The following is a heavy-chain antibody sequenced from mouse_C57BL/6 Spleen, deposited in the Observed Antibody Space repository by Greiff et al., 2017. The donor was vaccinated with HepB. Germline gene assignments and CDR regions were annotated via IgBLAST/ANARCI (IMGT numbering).Heavy chain of an antibody. Sequence: VQLQQPGAELVRPGTSVKLSCKASGYTFTSYWMHWVKQMPGQGLEWIGVIDPSDSYTNYNQKFKGKATLTVDTSSSTAYMQLSSLTSEDTAVYDCARRDDGYSYAMDYWGQGTSVTVSS. V-gene: IGHV1-59*01. CDR2: IDPSDSYT. CDR1: GYTFTSYW. CDR3: ARRDDGYSYAMDY. J-gene: IGHJ4*01. D-gene: IGHD2-3*01.